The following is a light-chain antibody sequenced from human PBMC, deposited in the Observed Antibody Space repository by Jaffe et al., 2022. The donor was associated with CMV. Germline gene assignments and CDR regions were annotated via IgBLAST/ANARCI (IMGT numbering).Light chain of an antibody. V-gene: IGKV3-11*01. Sequence: EIVLAQSPATLSLSPGERATLSCRASQSVSHFLAWYQQKPGQTPRLLIYDVSYRAAGVPARFSGSESGTDFTLTISSLEPEDFAVYYCHQRDTWPWTFGQGTKVEIK. J-gene: IGKJ1*01. CDR2: DVS. CDR3: HQRDTWPWT. CDR1: QSVSHF.